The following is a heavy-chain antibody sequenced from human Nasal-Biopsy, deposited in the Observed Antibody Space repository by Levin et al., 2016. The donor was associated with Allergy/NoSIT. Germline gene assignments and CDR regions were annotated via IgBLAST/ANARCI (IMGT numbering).Heavy chain of an antibody. Sequence: GESLKISCEASGFTFSRFAMHWVRQAPGKGLEWVAVIGNDGRNKYYVDSVKGRFTIARDNSKNTLYLQMNSLTPGDTAVYYCAKEGSSSGLGSFGLNSWGQGALVTVSS. CDR1: GFTFSRFA. CDR2: IGNDGRNK. J-gene: IGHJ5*02. V-gene: IGHV3-30*18. CDR3: AKEGSSSGLGSFGLNS. D-gene: IGHD3-10*01.